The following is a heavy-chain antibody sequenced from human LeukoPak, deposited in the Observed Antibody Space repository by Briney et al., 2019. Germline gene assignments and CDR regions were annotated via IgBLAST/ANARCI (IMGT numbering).Heavy chain of an antibody. CDR3: ARRYFDFNGSFDY. D-gene: IGHD3-9*01. CDR2: IYYSGST. V-gene: IGHV4-61*01. J-gene: IGHJ4*02. Sequence: SETLSLTCTVSGGSVSSGSYYWRWIRQPPGKGLEWIGYIYYSGSTNYNPSLKSRVTISVDTSKNQFSLKLSSVTAADTAVYYCARRYFDFNGSFDYWGQGTLVTVSS. CDR1: GGSVSSGSYY.